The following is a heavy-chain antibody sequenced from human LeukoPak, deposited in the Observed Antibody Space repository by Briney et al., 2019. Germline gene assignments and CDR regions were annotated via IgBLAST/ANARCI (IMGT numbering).Heavy chain of an antibody. D-gene: IGHD6-25*01. CDR1: GFTFSSYS. CDR2: ISSSSSTI. Sequence: GGSLRLSCAASGFTFSSYSMNWVRQAPGKGLEWVSYISSSSSTIYYADSVKGRFTISRDNAKNSLYLQMNSLRAEDTAVYYCATSGPAATFYYYYYMDVWGKGTTVTVSS. V-gene: IGHV3-48*01. CDR3: ATSGPAATFYYYYYMDV. J-gene: IGHJ6*03.